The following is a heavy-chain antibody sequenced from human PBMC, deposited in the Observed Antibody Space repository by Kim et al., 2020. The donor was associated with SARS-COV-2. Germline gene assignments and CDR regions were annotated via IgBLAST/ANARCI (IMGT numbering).Heavy chain of an antibody. Sequence: STYYNPSLKSRVTISVDTSNNQFSLKLSSVTAADTAVYYCAREDNYAFDIWGQGTMVTVSS. CDR3: AREDNYAFDI. D-gene: IGHD2-15*01. J-gene: IGHJ3*02. CDR2: ST. V-gene: IGHV4-31*02.